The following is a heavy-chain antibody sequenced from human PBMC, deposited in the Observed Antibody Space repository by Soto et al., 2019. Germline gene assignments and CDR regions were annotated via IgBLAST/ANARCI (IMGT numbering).Heavy chain of an antibody. Sequence: QVQLVESGGGVVQPGRSLRLSCAASGFTFSSYGMHWVRQAPGEGLEWVAVISYDGSNKYYADSVKGRFTISRDNSKNTLYLQMNSLRAEDTAVYYCAKSPNYGDYYFDYWGQGTLVTVSS. CDR2: ISYDGSNK. CDR3: AKSPNYGDYYFDY. J-gene: IGHJ4*02. D-gene: IGHD4-17*01. V-gene: IGHV3-30*18. CDR1: GFTFSSYG.